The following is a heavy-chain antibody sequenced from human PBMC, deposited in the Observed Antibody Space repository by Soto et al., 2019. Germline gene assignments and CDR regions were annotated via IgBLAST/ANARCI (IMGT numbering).Heavy chain of an antibody. CDR2: INAGNGNT. D-gene: IGHD4-4*01. CDR1: GYTFTSYA. J-gene: IGHJ4*02. V-gene: IGHV1-3*01. CDR3: AREYSNYYYFDY. Sequence: ASVKVSCKASGYTFTSYAMHWVRQAPGQRLEWMGWINAGNGNTKYSQKFQGRVTITRDTSASTAYMELSSLRSEDTAVCYCAREYSNYYYFDYWGQGTLVTVSS.